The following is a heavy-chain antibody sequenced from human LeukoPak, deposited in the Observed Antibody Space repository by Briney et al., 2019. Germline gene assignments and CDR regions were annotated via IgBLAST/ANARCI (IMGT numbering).Heavy chain of an antibody. D-gene: IGHD6-19*01. CDR3: AKHKYSSGPLGY. V-gene: IGHV4-61*08. J-gene: IGHJ4*02. Sequence: SETLSLTCAVSGGSISSGGYSWSWIRQPPGKGLEWIGYIYYSGSTNYNPSLKSRVTISVDTSKNQFSLKLSSVTAADTAVYYCAKHKYSSGPLGYWGQGTLVTVSS. CDR1: GGSISSGGYS. CDR2: IYYSGST.